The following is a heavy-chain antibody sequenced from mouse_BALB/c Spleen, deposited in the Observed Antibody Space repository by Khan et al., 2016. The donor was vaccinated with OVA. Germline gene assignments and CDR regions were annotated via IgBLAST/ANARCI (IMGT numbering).Heavy chain of an antibody. V-gene: IGHV5-17*02. CDR3: ARSYFYGDYFDQ. CDR2: ISGDSNTI. D-gene: IGHD1-1*01. J-gene: IGHJ2*01. CDR1: GFTFSNFG. Sequence: EVELVESGGGLVQPGGSRKLSCAASGFTFSNFGMHWIRQAPEKGLEWVAYISGDSNTIYYADTVKGRFTISRDNPRNTLFLQMTSLRSEDTAMDYYARSYFYGDYFDQWGQGTTLTVS.